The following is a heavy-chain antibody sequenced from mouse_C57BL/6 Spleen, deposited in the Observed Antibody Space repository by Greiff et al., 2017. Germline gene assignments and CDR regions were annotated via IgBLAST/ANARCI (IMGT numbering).Heavy chain of an antibody. Sequence: VQLKQSGAELVRPGSSVKMSCKTSGYTFTSYGINWVKQRPGQGLEWIGYIYIGNGYTEYNEKFKGKATLTSDTSSSTAYMQLSSLTSDDSAIYFCARGSNYVPYAMDYWGQGTSVTVSS. CDR1: GYTFTSYG. CDR2: IYIGNGYT. V-gene: IGHV1-58*01. J-gene: IGHJ4*01. D-gene: IGHD2-5*01. CDR3: ARGSNYVPYAMDY.